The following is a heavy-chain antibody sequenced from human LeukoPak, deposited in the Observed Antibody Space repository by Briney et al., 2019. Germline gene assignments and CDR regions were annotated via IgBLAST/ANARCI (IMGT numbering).Heavy chain of an antibody. D-gene: IGHD5-24*01. CDR1: GFTFSSYG. V-gene: IGHV3-30*18. Sequence: GRSLRLSCAASGFTFSSYGMHWVRQAPGKGLEWVAVISYDGSNKYYADSVKGRFTISRDNSKNTLYLQMNSLRAEDTAVYYCAKSIREMATTNWFDPWGQGALVTVSS. J-gene: IGHJ5*02. CDR2: ISYDGSNK. CDR3: AKSIREMATTNWFDP.